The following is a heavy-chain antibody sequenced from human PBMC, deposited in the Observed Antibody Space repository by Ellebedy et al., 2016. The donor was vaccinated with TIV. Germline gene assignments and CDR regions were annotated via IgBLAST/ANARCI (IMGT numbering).Heavy chain of an antibody. CDR2: IWYDGSNK. J-gene: IGHJ4*02. CDR3: ARDRDTATAFDY. Sequence: GGSLRLSXAASGFTFSSYGMHWVRQAPGKGLEWVAVIWYDGSNKYYADSVKGRFTISRDNSKNTLYLQMNSLRAEDTAVYYCARDRDTATAFDYWGQGTLVTVSS. CDR1: GFTFSSYG. V-gene: IGHV3-33*01. D-gene: IGHD5-18*01.